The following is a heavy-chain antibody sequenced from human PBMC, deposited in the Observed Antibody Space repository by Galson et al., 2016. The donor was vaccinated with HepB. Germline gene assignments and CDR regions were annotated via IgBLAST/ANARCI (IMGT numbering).Heavy chain of an antibody. J-gene: IGHJ6*02. CDR2: IDGSGHST. V-gene: IGHV3-23*01. CDR1: RFTFGGHY. Sequence: SLLLSCATSRFTFGGHYIDWVRQAPGNGLEWVSAIDGSGHSTYYTDSVPGRFTISRYNSKNTLYLQMNSLRYEDTAVYYCAKAATPVFYYHGMDVWGQGTTVTVSS. CDR3: AKAATPVFYYHGMDV.